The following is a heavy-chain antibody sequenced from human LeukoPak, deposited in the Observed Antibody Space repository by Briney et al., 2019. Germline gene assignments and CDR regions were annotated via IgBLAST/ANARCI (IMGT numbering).Heavy chain of an antibody. V-gene: IGHV4-39*01. CDR1: GGSISSSSYY. CDR3: ARHFGGYNYFDY. J-gene: IGHJ4*02. CDR2: IYYSGST. D-gene: IGHD5-24*01. Sequence: SETLSLTCTVSGGSISSSSYYWGWIRQPPGKGLEWIGSIYYSGSTYYNPSLKSRVTISVGTSKNQFSLKLSSVTAADTAVYYCARHFGGYNYFDYWGQGTLVTVSS.